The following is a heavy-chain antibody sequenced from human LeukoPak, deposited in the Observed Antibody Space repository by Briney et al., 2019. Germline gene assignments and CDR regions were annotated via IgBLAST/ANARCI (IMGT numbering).Heavy chain of an antibody. CDR3: TRDLPTDAWWGYGMDV. J-gene: IGHJ6*02. D-gene: IGHD2-15*01. CDR2: TRNKAYGGAI. Sequence: GGSLRLSCITSGFTFGDYPMSWVRQAPGKGLEWVGFTRNKAYGGAIEYAASVKGRFTTSRDDSKSIAYLHMNSLKTDDTAVYYCTRDLPTDAWWGYGMDVWGRGTTVTVSS. V-gene: IGHV3-49*04. CDR1: GFTFGDYP.